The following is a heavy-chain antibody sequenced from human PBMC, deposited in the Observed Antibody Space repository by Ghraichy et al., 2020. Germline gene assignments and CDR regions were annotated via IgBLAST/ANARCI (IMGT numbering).Heavy chain of an antibody. CDR2: ISSSSSTI. D-gene: IGHD3-22*01. CDR3: ARDYYDSSGYYYPAAFDI. CDR1: GFTFSSYS. J-gene: IGHJ3*02. Sequence: LSLTCAASGFTFSSYSMNWVRQAPGKGLEWVSYISSSSSTIYYADSVKGRFTISRDNAKNSLYLQMNSLRDEDTAVYYCARDYYDSSGYYYPAAFDIWGQGTMVTVSS. V-gene: IGHV3-48*02.